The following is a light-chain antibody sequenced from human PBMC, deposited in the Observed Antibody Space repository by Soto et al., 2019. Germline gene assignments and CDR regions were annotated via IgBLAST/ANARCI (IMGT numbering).Light chain of an antibody. V-gene: IGKV3-20*01. Sequence: EIVLTQSPGTLSLSPGERATLSCRASQSVGNNYLAWYQQKPGQAPRLLIFGASTRATGIPDRFRGSKSGTDFTLTIRGLEAEDAALYYCQQYGSSPITFGQGTRLEIK. CDR3: QQYGSSPIT. CDR1: QSVGNNY. J-gene: IGKJ5*01. CDR2: GAS.